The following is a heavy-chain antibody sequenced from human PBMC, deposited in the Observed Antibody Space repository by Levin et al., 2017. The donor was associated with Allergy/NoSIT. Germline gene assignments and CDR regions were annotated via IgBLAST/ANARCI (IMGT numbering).Heavy chain of an antibody. J-gene: IGHJ4*02. CDR2: ISDDGSSE. V-gene: IGHV3-30-3*01. CDR1: GFTFSNYA. D-gene: IGHD1-1*01. CDR3: VREIAEEGT. Sequence: GGSLRLSCAASGFTFSNYAMHWVRQAPGKGLEWVGVISDDGSSEFYLDSVKGRFTISRDNSKNRLYLQMGSLRAGDTALYYCVREIAEEGTWGQGTLVIVSS.